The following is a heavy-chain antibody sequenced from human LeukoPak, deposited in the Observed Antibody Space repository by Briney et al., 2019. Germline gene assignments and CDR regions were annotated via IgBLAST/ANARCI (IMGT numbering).Heavy chain of an antibody. J-gene: IGHJ3*01. V-gene: IGHV3-30*02. CDR1: GFTFSSYG. D-gene: IGHD5-12*01. Sequence: GGSLRLSCAASGFTFSSYGMHWVRQAPGRGLEWVAFIRYDGSNKYYADSVKGRFTISRDNSKNTLYLQMNSLRAEDTAVYYCAKDLGYSGYGHPPPSWGQGTMVTVSS. CDR3: AKDLGYSGYGHPPPS. CDR2: IRYDGSNK.